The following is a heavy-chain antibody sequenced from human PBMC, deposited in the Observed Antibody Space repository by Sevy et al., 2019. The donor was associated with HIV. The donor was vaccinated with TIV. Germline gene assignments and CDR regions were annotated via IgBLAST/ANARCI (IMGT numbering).Heavy chain of an antibody. Sequence: GPVKVSCKGSGYTLPELSIHWVRQAPGKGLEWLVNFYPEDGKTIYAQNFQGRVTMTQDTSTDTTYMELSSLRSEDTAVYYCASTRDYYDSSGYYFDYWGQGTLVTVSS. D-gene: IGHD3-22*01. CDR3: ASTRDYYDSSGYYFDY. CDR1: GYTLPELS. CDR2: FYPEDGKT. V-gene: IGHV1-24*01. J-gene: IGHJ4*02.